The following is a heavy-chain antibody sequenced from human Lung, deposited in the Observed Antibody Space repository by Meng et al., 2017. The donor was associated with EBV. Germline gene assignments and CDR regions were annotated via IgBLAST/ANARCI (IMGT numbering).Heavy chain of an antibody. CDR2: ISSNSRYI. CDR3: ARDFLRADYHSGSPSV. D-gene: IGHD3-10*01. CDR1: GFIFSDYS. Sequence: EVQLVESGGGLVKPGGSLRRSCTAPGFIFSDYSMNWVRQAPGKGLEWVSSISSNSRYIYQPDSVKGRFTISRDNVQNSLYLQMHSLRAEDTAVYYCARDFLRADYHSGSPSVWGQGTLGTVSS. J-gene: IGHJ1*01. V-gene: IGHV3-21*01.